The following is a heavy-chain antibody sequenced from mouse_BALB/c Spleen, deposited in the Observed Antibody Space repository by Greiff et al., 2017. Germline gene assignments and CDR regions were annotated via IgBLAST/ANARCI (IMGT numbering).Heavy chain of an antibody. CDR3: ARGAYGYVDY. Sequence: EVQVVESGGGLVQPGGSRKLSCAASGFTFSSFGMHWVRQAPEKGLEWVAYISSGSSTIYYADTVKGRFTISRDNPKNTLFLQMTSLRSEDTAMYYCARGAYGYVDYWGQGTTLTVSS. CDR2: ISSGSSTI. D-gene: IGHD1-1*01. CDR1: GFTFSSFG. V-gene: IGHV5-17*02. J-gene: IGHJ2*01.